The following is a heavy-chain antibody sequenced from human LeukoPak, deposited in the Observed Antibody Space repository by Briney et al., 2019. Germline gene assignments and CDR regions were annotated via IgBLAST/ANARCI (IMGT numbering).Heavy chain of an antibody. Sequence: PSQTLSLTCTVSGGSISSGDYYWSWIRQPPGKGLEWIGYIYYSGSTYYNPSLKSRVTISVDTSKNQFSLKLSSVTAADTAVYYCARCGYLLAYYYYYYMDVWGKETTVTVSS. CDR1: GGSISSGDYY. CDR3: ARCGYLLAYYYYYYMDV. CDR2: IYYSGST. J-gene: IGHJ6*03. V-gene: IGHV4-30-4*08. D-gene: IGHD5-18*01.